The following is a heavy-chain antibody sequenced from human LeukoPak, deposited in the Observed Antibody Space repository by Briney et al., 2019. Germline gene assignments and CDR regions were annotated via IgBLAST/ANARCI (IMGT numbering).Heavy chain of an antibody. Sequence: GGSLRLSCAASGFTFSSYALHWVRQAPGKGLEWVAVISYDGSNKYCADSVKGRFTISRDNSKNTLYLQMNSLRAEDTAVYYCAREGTAMVDYYYYGMDVWGQGTTVTVSS. CDR1: GFTFSSYA. V-gene: IGHV3-30-3*01. D-gene: IGHD5-18*01. CDR2: ISYDGSNK. J-gene: IGHJ6*02. CDR3: AREGTAMVDYYYYGMDV.